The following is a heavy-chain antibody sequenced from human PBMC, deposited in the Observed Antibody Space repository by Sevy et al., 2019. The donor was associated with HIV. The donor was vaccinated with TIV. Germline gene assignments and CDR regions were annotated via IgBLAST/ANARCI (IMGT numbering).Heavy chain of an antibody. CDR3: ARRGGHVGKEDLLGYNGMEV. J-gene: IGHJ6*02. CDR1: GFTFSNSW. Sequence: GESLKISCKVSGFTFSNSWIGWVRQMPGKGLEWMGIIYPGDSDTRYSQSFQGQVTIVADKSTATAYLEWTSLKASDTATYYCARRGGHVGKEDLLGYNGMEVWGQGTTVTVSS. V-gene: IGHV5-51*01. D-gene: IGHD2-15*01. CDR2: IYPGDSDT.